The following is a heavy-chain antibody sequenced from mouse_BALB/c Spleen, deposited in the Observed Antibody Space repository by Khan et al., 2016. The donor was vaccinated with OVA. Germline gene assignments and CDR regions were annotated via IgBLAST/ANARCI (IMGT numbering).Heavy chain of an antibody. D-gene: IGHD2-12*01. CDR1: GYTFTTYT. V-gene: IGHV1-4*01. J-gene: IGHJ3*01. Sequence: VQLQESGAELARPGASVKMSCKASGYTFTTYTIHWVKQRPGQGLEWIGYIIPSTDYTTYNQKFKDKATLTADKSSSTAYMQLSSLTSDDSAVYYCAKEGAYNRSGGWFAYWGQGTLVTVSA. CDR2: IIPSTDYT. CDR3: AKEGAYNRSGGWFAY.